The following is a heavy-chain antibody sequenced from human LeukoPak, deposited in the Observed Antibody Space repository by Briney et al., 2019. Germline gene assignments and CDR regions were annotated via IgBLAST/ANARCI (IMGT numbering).Heavy chain of an antibody. D-gene: IGHD1-26*01. CDR3: ARQNTPHGNFDY. CDR2: VGVAANT. CDR1: EFTFSSYD. J-gene: IGHJ4*02. V-gene: IGHV3-13*01. Sequence: GGSLRLSCAASEFTFSSYDMHWVRQATGKGLEWVSAVGVAANTFYSGSVKGRFTISRENAKNSLYLLMTSLRAEDTAVYYCARQNTPHGNFDYWGQGILVTVSS.